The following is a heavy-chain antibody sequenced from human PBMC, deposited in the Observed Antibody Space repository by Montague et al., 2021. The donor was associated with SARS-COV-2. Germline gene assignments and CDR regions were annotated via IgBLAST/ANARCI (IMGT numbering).Heavy chain of an antibody. CDR1: GGSFSGCY. Sequence: SETLSLTCAVYGGSFSGCYWSWIRKPPGKGLEWIGEINHSGSTNYNPSLKSRVTISVDTSKNQFSLKLSSVTAADTAVYYCARGSRQWLVRPPHYYYFDYWGQGTLVTVSS. J-gene: IGHJ4*02. CDR3: ARGSRQWLVRPPHYYYFDY. D-gene: IGHD6-19*01. CDR2: INHSGST. V-gene: IGHV4-34*01.